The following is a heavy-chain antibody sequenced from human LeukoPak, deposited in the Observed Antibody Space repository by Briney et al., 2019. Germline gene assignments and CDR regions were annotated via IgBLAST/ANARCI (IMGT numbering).Heavy chain of an antibody. CDR3: AKDESTGGFAPGYFYGMGV. V-gene: IGHV3-9*01. CDR2: ISWSGTTT. CDR1: GFRFDDYG. J-gene: IGHJ6*02. Sequence: GGSLRLSCVVSGFRFDDYGMHWVRQAPGKGLEWVSGISWSGTTTGYADSVKGRFTISRDSAKNPLYLQMDSLRVEDTGLYYCAKDESTGGFAPGYFYGMGVWGQGTTVTVSS. D-gene: IGHD3-16*01.